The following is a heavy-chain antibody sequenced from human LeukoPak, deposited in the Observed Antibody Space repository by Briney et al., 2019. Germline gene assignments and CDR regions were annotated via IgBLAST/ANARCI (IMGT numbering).Heavy chain of an antibody. D-gene: IGHD2-2*01. CDR1: GYTFTSYG. CDR3: ASGQYCSSTTCYGAY. J-gene: IGHJ4*02. Sequence: ASVKVSCKASGYTFTSYGISWVRQAPGQGLEWMGGIIPIFGTANYAQKFQGRVTITADKSTSAAYMELSSLRSEDTAVYYCASGQYCSSTTCYGAYWGQGTLVTVSS. V-gene: IGHV1-69*06. CDR2: IIPIFGTA.